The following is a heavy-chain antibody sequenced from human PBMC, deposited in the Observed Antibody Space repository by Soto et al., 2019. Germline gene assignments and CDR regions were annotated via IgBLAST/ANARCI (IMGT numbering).Heavy chain of an antibody. CDR1: GFTFSSYG. CDR3: VRTSLVVAAATLEDY. CDR2: IWYDGSNK. D-gene: IGHD2-15*01. V-gene: IGHV3-33*03. J-gene: IGHJ4*02. Sequence: GGSLRLSCAASGFTFSSYGMHWVRQAPGKGLEWVAVIWYDGSNKYYADSVKGRFTISRDNSKNTLYLQMNSLRAEDTAVYYCVRTSLVVAAATLEDYWGQGTLVTVSS.